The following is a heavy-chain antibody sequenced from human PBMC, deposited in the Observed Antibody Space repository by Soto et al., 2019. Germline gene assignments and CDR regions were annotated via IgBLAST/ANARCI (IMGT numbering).Heavy chain of an antibody. J-gene: IGHJ6*03. D-gene: IGHD3-16*01. CDR1: SGSISSSNW. CDR2: IYHSGST. CDR3: LKVGDYYMDV. V-gene: IGHV4-4*02. Sequence: QVQLQESGPGLVKPSGTLSLTCAVSSGSISSSNWWSWVRQSPGKGLEWIGEIYHSGSTNYNPSLKSRVTMSVDKSKNQFSLGLSSVTAADTAVYYCLKVGDYYMDVWGKGTTVTVSS.